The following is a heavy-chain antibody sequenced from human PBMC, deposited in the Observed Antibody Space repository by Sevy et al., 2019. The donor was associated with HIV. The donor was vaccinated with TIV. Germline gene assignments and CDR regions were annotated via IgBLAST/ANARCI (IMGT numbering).Heavy chain of an antibody. Sequence: GGSLRLSCAASGFTFSSYSMNWVRQAPGKGLEWVSSISSSSSYISYADSVKGRFTISRDNAKNSLYLQINSLRAEDTAVYYCARDRGRHDYYYYGMDVWGQGTTVTVSS. D-gene: IGHD3-10*01. CDR3: ARDRGRHDYYYYGMDV. CDR1: GFTFSSYS. V-gene: IGHV3-21*01. J-gene: IGHJ6*02. CDR2: ISSSSSYI.